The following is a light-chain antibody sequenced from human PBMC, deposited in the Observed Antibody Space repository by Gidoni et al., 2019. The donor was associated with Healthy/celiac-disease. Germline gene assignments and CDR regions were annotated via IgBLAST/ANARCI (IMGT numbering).Light chain of an antibody. Sequence: IQMTQSPSSLSASVGGRVTSTCQASQDISNYLNWYQQKPGKAPKLLIYDAANLETGVPSRFSGSGSGTDFTFTISSLQPEDIATYYCQQYDNLPLTFGGGTKVEIK. V-gene: IGKV1-33*01. CDR2: DAA. J-gene: IGKJ4*01. CDR3: QQYDNLPLT. CDR1: QDISNY.